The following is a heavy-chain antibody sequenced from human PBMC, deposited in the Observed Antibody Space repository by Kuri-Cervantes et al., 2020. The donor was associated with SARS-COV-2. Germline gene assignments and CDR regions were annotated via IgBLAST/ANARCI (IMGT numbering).Heavy chain of an antibody. V-gene: IGHV3-20*04. CDR2: INWNGGST. D-gene: IGHD6-13*01. Sequence: GESLKISCAASGFTFDDYGMSWVRQAPGKGLEWVSGINWNGGSTGYADSVKGRFTISRDNSKNTLYLQMNSLRAEDTAVYYCAKDLPGSSAADVYWGQGTLVTVSS. CDR3: AKDLPGSSAADVY. CDR1: GFTFDDYG. J-gene: IGHJ4*02.